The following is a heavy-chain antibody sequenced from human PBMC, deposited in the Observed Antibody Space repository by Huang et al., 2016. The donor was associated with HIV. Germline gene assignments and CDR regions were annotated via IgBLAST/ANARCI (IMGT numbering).Heavy chain of an antibody. CDR3: ARDHHDFWRGYRRMYFFDH. D-gene: IGHD3-3*01. CDR1: GGSISTHY. Sequence: QVQLQESGPGLVKPSETLSLTCTVSGGSISTHYWSWIRQPPGKGLGWIGSIDYSGSTNDSPALKSRVTILLDTSKNQCSLRVNSVTAADTAMYYCARDHHDFWRGYRRMYFFDHWGQGTLVTVSS. CDR2: IDYSGST. J-gene: IGHJ4*02. V-gene: IGHV4-59*11.